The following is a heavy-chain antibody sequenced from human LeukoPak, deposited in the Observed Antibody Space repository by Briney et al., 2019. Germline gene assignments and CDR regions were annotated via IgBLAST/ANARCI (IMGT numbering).Heavy chain of an antibody. CDR3: AKGKSKGGSGLDS. J-gene: IGHJ4*02. D-gene: IGHD6-19*01. V-gene: IGHV3-30*02. CDR2: IRYDGTNK. CDR1: GFSFSDYG. Sequence: PGGSLRLSCAASGFSFSDYGMYWVRQAPGKGLEWVAFIRYDGTNKYYGDSVKGRFTISRDNSKITLYLQMNSLRPEDTAVYYCAKGKSKGGSGLDSWGQGTLVTVSS.